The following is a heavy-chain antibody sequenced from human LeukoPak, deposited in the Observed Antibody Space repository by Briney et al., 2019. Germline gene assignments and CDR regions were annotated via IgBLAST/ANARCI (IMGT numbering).Heavy chain of an antibody. CDR1: GYTFTSYG. J-gene: IGHJ6*02. Sequence: ASVTVSCKASGYTFTSYGISWVRQAPGQGLEWMGWISAYNGNTNYAQKLQGRVTMTTDTSTSTAYMELRSLRSDDTAVYYCARVAVVVPAAIPYYYGMDVWGQGTTVTVSS. D-gene: IGHD2-2*01. V-gene: IGHV1-18*01. CDR3: ARVAVVVPAAIPYYYGMDV. CDR2: ISAYNGNT.